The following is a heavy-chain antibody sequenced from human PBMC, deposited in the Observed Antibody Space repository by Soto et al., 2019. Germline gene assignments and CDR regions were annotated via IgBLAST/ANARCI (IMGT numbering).Heavy chain of an antibody. D-gene: IGHD1-26*01. V-gene: IGHV2-5*02. CDR3: AHAYGGRSLY. J-gene: IGHJ4*02. CDR2: IYWDDAK. CDR1: GFSLSTSRVG. Sequence: QITLKESGPTLVKPTQTLTLTCTFSGFSLSTSRVGVGWIRQPPGKALEWLAVIYWDDAKTYRPSLKSRLTVPKDTSKNQVALTMTNMDPVDTAPYYCAHAYGGRSLYWGQGTLVTVSS.